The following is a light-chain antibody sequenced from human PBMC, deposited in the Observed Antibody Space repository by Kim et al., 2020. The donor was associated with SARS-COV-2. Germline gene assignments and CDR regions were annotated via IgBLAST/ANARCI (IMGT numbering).Light chain of an antibody. J-gene: IGKJ3*01. V-gene: IGKV3-20*01. CDR1: QSVSSNY. CDR2: GAS. CDR3: QQYGRSPFT. Sequence: SPGERATLSCRASQSVSSNYLAWYQQKPGQAPRLLIYGASSRATGIPDRFSGSGSGTDFTLTISRLEPEDFAVYYCQQYGRSPFTFGPGTKVDIK.